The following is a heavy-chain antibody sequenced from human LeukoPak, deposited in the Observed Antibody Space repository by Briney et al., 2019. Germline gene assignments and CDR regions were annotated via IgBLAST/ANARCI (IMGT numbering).Heavy chain of an antibody. Sequence: PSETLSLTCTVSGGSISSSSYYWGWIRQPPGKGLEWIGSIYYSGSTYHNPSLKSRVTISVDTSKNQFSLKLSSVTAADTAVYYCARHRVVARERWFDPWGQGTLVTVSS. CDR3: ARHRVVARERWFDP. CDR1: GGSISSSSYY. D-gene: IGHD2-15*01. J-gene: IGHJ5*02. V-gene: IGHV4-39*01. CDR2: IYYSGST.